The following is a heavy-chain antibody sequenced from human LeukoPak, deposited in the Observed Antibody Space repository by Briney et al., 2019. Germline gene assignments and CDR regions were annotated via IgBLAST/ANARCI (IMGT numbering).Heavy chain of an antibody. Sequence: PGGSLRLSCSASGFPFSSYAMHWVRQAPGKGLEWVSTISYNGGRTYYADSLKGRFTITRDNSENTVYLQMNSLRAEDTAIYYCAKVIGYYYDYWGQGTLVTVSS. J-gene: IGHJ4*02. CDR1: GFPFSSYA. CDR2: ISYNGGRT. CDR3: AKVIGYYYDY. V-gene: IGHV3-23*01.